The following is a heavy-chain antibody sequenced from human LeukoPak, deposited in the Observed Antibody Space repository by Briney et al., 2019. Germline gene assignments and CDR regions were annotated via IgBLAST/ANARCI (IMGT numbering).Heavy chain of an antibody. Sequence: KSSETLSLTCTVSGYSISSGYYWGWIRQPPGKGLEWIGSIYHSGSTYYNPSLKSRVTISVDRSKNQFSLKLSSVTAADTAVYYCARIGLRYPDYWGQGTLVTVSS. CDR3: ARIGLRYPDY. D-gene: IGHD3-9*01. V-gene: IGHV4-38-2*02. J-gene: IGHJ4*02. CDR1: GYSISSGYY. CDR2: IYHSGST.